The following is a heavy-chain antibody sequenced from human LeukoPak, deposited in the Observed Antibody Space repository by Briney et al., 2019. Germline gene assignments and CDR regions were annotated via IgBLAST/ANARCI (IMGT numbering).Heavy chain of an antibody. CDR3: ARPRYCSSTSCWSYMDV. J-gene: IGHJ6*03. V-gene: IGHV4-30-4*07. Sequence: SETLSLTCTVSGGSISSGDYSWSWIRQPPGKGLEWIGYIYYSGTTYYNPSLKSRVTISVDTSKNQFSLELSSVTAADTAVYYCARPRYCSSTSCWSYMDVWGKGTTVTVSS. D-gene: IGHD2-2*01. CDR1: GGSISSGDYS. CDR2: IYYSGTT.